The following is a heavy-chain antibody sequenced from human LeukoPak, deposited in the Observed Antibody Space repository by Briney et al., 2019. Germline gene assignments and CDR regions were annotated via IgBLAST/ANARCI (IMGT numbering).Heavy chain of an antibody. Sequence: ASVKVSCKASGDTFTTYGITWVRQAPGQGLEWMGWISGYNGNTEYTQKFQGRVTITTDESTSTAYMELSSLRSEDTAVYYCASIAAAPTDNWFDPWGQGTLVTVSS. CDR2: ISGYNGNT. J-gene: IGHJ5*02. D-gene: IGHD6-13*01. CDR3: ASIAAAPTDNWFDP. CDR1: GDTFTTYG. V-gene: IGHV1-18*01.